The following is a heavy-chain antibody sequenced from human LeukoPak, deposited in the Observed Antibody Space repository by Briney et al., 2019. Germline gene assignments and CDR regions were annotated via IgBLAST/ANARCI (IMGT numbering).Heavy chain of an antibody. Sequence: GGSLRLSCVASGFTFSSYAMTWVRQAPGKGLDWVSVISGSGETTYYADSVKGRFTISRDNSKNTLYLQMNSLRAEDTAVYYCAKGHSHVDTAMVLGYWGQGALVTVSS. CDR3: AKGHSHVDTAMVLGY. J-gene: IGHJ4*02. CDR2: ISGSGETT. V-gene: IGHV3-23*01. D-gene: IGHD5-18*01. CDR1: GFTFSSYA.